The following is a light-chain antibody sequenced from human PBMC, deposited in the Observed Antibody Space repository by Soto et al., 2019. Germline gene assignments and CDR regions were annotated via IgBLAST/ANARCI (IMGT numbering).Light chain of an antibody. CDR3: QQRSNWPRT. Sequence: EIVLPQSPATLSLFPGERATLSCRASQSFSSYLAWYQQKAGQAPRLLIYDASNRATGIPARCSGSGCGEDCTLTISSLEPEDFVVYYCQQRSNWPRTFGQGTKVEIK. V-gene: IGKV3-11*01. CDR1: QSFSSY. CDR2: DAS. J-gene: IGKJ1*01.